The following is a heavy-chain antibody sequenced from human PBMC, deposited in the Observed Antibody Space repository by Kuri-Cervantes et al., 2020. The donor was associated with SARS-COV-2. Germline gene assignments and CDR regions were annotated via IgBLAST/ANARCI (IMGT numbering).Heavy chain of an antibody. CDR1: GFTFSSYA. CDR3: AKGEYQLLYGGISGYYYGMDV. D-gene: IGHD2-2*02. Sequence: GGSLRLSCAASGFTFSSYAMSWVRQAPGKGLEWVSAISGSGGSTYYADSVKGRFTISRDNSKNTLYLQMNSLSAEDTAVYYCAKGEYQLLYGGISGYYYGMDVWGQGTTVTVSS. J-gene: IGHJ6*02. V-gene: IGHV3-23*01. CDR2: ISGSGGST.